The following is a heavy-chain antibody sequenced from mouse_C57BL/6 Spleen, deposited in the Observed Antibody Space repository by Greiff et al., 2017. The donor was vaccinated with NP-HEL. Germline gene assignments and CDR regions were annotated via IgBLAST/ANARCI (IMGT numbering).Heavy chain of an antibody. Sequence: QVQLKESGAELVRPGASVKLSCKASGYTFTDYYINWVKQRPGQGLEWIARIYPGSGNTYYNEKFKGKATLTAETSSSTAYMQLSSLTSEDSAVYFCARGGSYAMDYWGQGTSVTVSS. V-gene: IGHV1-76*01. J-gene: IGHJ4*01. CDR2: IYPGSGNT. CDR3: ARGGSYAMDY. CDR1: GYTFTDYY.